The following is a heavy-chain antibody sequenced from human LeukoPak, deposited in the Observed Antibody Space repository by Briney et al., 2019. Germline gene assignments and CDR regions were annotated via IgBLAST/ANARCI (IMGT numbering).Heavy chain of an antibody. CDR1: GGSISSYY. CDR2: IYTSGST. CDR3: AGHRPNCSGGSCSVGWFDP. V-gene: IGHV4-4*09. D-gene: IGHD2-15*01. Sequence: PSETLSLTCTVSGGSISSYYWSWIRQPPGKGLEWIGYIYTSGSTNYNPSLKSRVTISVDTSKNQFSLKLSSVTAADTAVYYCAGHRPNCSGGSCSVGWFDPWGQGTLVTVSS. J-gene: IGHJ5*02.